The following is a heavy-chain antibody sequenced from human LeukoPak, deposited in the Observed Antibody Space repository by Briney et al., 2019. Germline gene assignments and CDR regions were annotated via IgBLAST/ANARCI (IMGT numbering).Heavy chain of an antibody. D-gene: IGHD6-13*01. J-gene: IGHJ4*02. Sequence: SETLSLTCAVYDGSFSGYYWSWIRQPPGKGLEWIGEINHSGSTNYNPSLKSRVTISVDTSKNQFSLKLSSVTAADTAVYYCARGPRQQLTHFDYWGQGTLVTVSS. CDR2: INHSGST. CDR1: DGSFSGYY. CDR3: ARGPRQQLTHFDY. V-gene: IGHV4-34*01.